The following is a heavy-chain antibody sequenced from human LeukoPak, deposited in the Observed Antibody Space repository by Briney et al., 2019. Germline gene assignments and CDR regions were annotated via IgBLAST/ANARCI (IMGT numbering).Heavy chain of an antibody. D-gene: IGHD3-22*01. V-gene: IGHV1-69*04. J-gene: IGHJ4*02. Sequence: ASVKVSCKASGGTFSSYAISWVRQAPGQGLEWMGRIIPILGIANYAQKFQGRVTITADKSTSTAYMELSSLRSEDTAVYYCARATYYYDSSGYYYGYWGQGTLVTVSS. CDR3: ARATYYYDSSGYYYGY. CDR2: IIPILGIA. CDR1: GGTFSSYA.